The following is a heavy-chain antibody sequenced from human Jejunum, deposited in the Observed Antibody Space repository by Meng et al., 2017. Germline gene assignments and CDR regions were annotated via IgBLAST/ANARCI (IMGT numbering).Heavy chain of an antibody. D-gene: IGHD3-10*01. J-gene: IGHJ4*02. V-gene: IGHV2-5*01. CDR2: IHWSDDK. CDR3: AHRLSEGGLGYSYGYYFDY. CDR1: GFLLSTSGVA. Sequence: SCPTLVKPTQTFTLTCTFSGFLLSTSGVAVGWIRQPPGKALEWLALIHWSDDKRYSPSLNSRLTITKDTSKKQVVLTLTNVDPVDTATYYCAHRLSEGGLGYSYGYYFDYWGQGTLVTVSS.